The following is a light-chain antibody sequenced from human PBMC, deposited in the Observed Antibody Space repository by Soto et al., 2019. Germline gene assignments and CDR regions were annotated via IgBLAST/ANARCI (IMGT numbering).Light chain of an antibody. V-gene: IGKV1-12*01. CDR3: QQANSFPNT. Sequence: DIQMTQSPSSVSASVGDTVTITCRASQGLKFLAWYQQKPGKAPRLLIYEATNLQSGVPPRFSGSGSGTDFTLTISSLQPEDFATYFCQQANSFPNTFGQGTRLEIK. CDR1: QGLKF. J-gene: IGKJ5*01. CDR2: EAT.